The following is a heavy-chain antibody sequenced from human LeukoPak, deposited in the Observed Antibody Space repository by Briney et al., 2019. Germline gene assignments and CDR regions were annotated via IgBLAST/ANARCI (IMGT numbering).Heavy chain of an antibody. Sequence: GGSLRLSCAASGFTFNSYAMNWVRQAPGKGLEWVSSISSSSSYIYYADSVKGRFTISRDNAKNSLYLQMNSLRAEDTAVYYCARDTSGESDYWGQGTLVTVSS. CDR2: ISSSSSYI. D-gene: IGHD3-10*01. V-gene: IGHV3-21*01. CDR1: GFTFNSYA. J-gene: IGHJ4*02. CDR3: ARDTSGESDY.